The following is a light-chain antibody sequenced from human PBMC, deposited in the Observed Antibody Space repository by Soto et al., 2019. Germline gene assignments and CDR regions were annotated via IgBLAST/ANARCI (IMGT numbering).Light chain of an antibody. V-gene: IGKV1-5*03. CDR1: QNIITW. CDR2: KAS. J-gene: IGKJ1*01. Sequence: DIQMTQSPSTLSASVGDRVTITCRASQNIITWLAWYQQKPGKAPRLLIYKASNLENGVPLRFSGSGSGTEFTLTISSLQPDDFATYYCQQYNSYSWTFGQGTKVDIK. CDR3: QQYNSYSWT.